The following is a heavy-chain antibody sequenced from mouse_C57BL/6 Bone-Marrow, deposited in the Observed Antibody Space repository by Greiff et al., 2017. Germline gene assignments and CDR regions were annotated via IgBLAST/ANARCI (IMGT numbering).Heavy chain of an antibody. V-gene: IGHV1-55*01. J-gene: IGHJ1*03. D-gene: IGHD2-5*01. CDR1: GYTFTSYW. Sequence: QVQLQQPGAELVKPGASVKMSCKASGYTFTSYWITWVKQRPGQGLEWIGDIYPGSGSTNYNEKFKSKATLTVDTSSSTAYMQLSSLTSEDSAVYYCARRGIDSNYWYFDVWGTGTTVTVSS. CDR2: IYPGSGST. CDR3: ARRGIDSNYWYFDV.